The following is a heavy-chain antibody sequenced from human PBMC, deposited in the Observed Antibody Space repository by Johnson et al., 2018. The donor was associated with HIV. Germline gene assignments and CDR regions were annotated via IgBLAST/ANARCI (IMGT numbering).Heavy chain of an antibody. CDR2: IYSGGST. J-gene: IGHJ3*02. V-gene: IGHV3-66*04. CDR1: GFSVSSKY. CDR3: ARRYSGSYGAFDI. D-gene: IGHD1-26*01. Sequence: VQLVESGGGLVQPGRSLRLSCAASGFSVSSKYMSWVRQAPGKGLEWVSVIYSGGSTYYADSVKGRFTISRDNSKNTLYLQMNSLRAEDTAVYYCARRYSGSYGAFDIWGQGTMVTVSS.